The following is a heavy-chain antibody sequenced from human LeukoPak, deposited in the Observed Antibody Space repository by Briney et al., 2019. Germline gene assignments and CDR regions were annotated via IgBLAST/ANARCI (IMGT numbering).Heavy chain of an antibody. CDR1: GFTFSSYS. Sequence: PGGSLRLSCAASGFTFSSYSMNWVRQAPGKGLEWVSSISSSSSYIYYADPVKGRFTISRDNAKNSLYLQMNSLRAEDTAVYYCARDKGLSSGHDVDYWGQGTLVTVSS. J-gene: IGHJ4*02. CDR2: ISSSSSYI. V-gene: IGHV3-21*01. D-gene: IGHD3-22*01. CDR3: ARDKGLSSGHDVDY.